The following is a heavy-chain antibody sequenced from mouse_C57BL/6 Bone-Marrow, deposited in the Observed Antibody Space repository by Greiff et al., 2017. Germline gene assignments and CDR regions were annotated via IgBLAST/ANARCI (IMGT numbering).Heavy chain of an antibody. CDR1: GYTFTSYG. Sequence: QVQLKESGAELVRPGASVKLSCKASGYTFTSYGISWVKQRTGQGLEWIGEIYPRSGNTYYNEKFKGKATLTADKSSSTAYMELRSLTSEDSAVYFCPLLRYPWYFDDWGTGTTVTVSS. V-gene: IGHV1-81*01. CDR3: PLLRYPWYFDD. D-gene: IGHD1-1*01. CDR2: IYPRSGNT. J-gene: IGHJ1*03.